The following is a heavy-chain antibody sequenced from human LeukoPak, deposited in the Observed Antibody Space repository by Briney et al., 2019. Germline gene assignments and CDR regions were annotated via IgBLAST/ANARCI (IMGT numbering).Heavy chain of an antibody. CDR1: GLSFSSFA. CDR2: MKGTGET. V-gene: IGHV3-23*01. J-gene: IGHJ4*02. D-gene: IGHD3-16*01. CDR3: ARASWVSSADAVW. Sequence: GGSLTLSCAASGLSFSSFAMSWVRQAPARGLEWLSSMKGTGETFYADSVRGRSTLFRDDSRNTVYLQLNNLRDEDTAVYYCARASWVSSADAVWWGQGTVVTVSS.